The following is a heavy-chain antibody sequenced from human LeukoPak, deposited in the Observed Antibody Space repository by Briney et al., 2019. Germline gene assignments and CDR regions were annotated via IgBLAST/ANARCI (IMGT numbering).Heavy chain of an antibody. CDR2: FDPEDGET. Sequence: ASVKVSCKVSGYTLTVLSMHWVRQAPGKGLEWMGGFDPEDGETIYAQKFQGRVTMTEDTSTDTAYMELSSLRSEDTAVYYCATDLSGSYSYFDYWGQGTLVTVSS. CDR1: GYTLTVLS. CDR3: ATDLSGSYSYFDY. J-gene: IGHJ4*02. V-gene: IGHV1-24*01. D-gene: IGHD1-26*01.